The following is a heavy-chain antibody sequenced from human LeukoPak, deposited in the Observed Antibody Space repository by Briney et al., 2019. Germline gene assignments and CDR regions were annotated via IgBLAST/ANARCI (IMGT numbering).Heavy chain of an antibody. Sequence: PSETLSLTCSVSGGSITNYYWSWIRQSPGKGLEWIGFIYNAGRTNYNPSLQSRVTMSIDTSKNQFSLKLSSVTAADTAVYYCARQGELAIDFWGQGTLVTVSS. V-gene: IGHV4-59*08. D-gene: IGHD1-26*01. J-gene: IGHJ4*02. CDR2: IYNAGRT. CDR3: ARQGELAIDF. CDR1: GGSITNYY.